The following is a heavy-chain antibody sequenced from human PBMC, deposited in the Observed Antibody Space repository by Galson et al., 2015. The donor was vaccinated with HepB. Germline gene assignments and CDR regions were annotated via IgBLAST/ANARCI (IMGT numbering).Heavy chain of an antibody. J-gene: IGHJ6*02. D-gene: IGHD5-12*01. V-gene: IGHV1-18*01. CDR1: GYTFTSYG. CDR2: ISAYNGNT. CDR3: ARDMGSGYEGGYYYYGMDV. Sequence: SVKVSCKASGYTFTSYGISWVRQAPGQGLEWMGWISAYNGNTNYAQKLQGRVTMTTDTSTSTAYMELRSLRSDDTAVYYCARDMGSGYEGGYYYYGMDVWGQGTTVTVSS.